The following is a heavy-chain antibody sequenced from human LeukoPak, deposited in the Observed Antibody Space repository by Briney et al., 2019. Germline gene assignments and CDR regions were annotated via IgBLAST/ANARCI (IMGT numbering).Heavy chain of an antibody. V-gene: IGHV1-2*02. CDR2: INPNSGGT. Sequence: ASVKVSCKASGYTFTGYYMHCVRQAPGQGLEWMGWINPNSGGTNYAQKFQGRVTMTRDTSISTAYMELSRLRSDDTAVYYCARKHTMVRGVNSLGYWGQGTLVTVSS. J-gene: IGHJ4*02. D-gene: IGHD3-10*01. CDR3: ARKHTMVRGVNSLGY. CDR1: GYTFTGYY.